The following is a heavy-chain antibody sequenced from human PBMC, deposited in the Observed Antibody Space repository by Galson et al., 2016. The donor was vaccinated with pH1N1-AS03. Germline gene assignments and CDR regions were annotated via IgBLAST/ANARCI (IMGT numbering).Heavy chain of an antibody. CDR3: ARLWIQPSQRGAFDI. D-gene: IGHD5-18*01. CDR2: MYYSGST. J-gene: IGHJ3*02. CDR1: GYSISSGYY. V-gene: IGHV4-38-2*01. Sequence: LSLTCAVSGYSISSGYYWGWIRRPPGKGLEWIESMYYSGSTYYNPSLKSRVTISVDASKNQFSLKLSSVTAADTAVYYCARLWIQPSQRGAFDIWGQGTMVTVSS.